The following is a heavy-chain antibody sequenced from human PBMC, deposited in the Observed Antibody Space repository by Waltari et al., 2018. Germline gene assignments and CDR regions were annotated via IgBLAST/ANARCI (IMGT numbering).Heavy chain of an antibody. CDR2: INAGNGNK. Sequence: QVQLVQSGAEVKKPGASVKVSCKASGYTFTSYAMHWVRQAPGQRLEWMGWINAGNGNKKYAQKFQDRVTITRDTSASTDYMELSSLRSEDTAVYYCAGDPPYSGSYYYYYGMDVWGQGTTVTVSS. CDR1: GYTFTSYA. V-gene: IGHV1-3*01. CDR3: AGDPPYSGSYYYYYGMDV. J-gene: IGHJ6*02. D-gene: IGHD1-26*01.